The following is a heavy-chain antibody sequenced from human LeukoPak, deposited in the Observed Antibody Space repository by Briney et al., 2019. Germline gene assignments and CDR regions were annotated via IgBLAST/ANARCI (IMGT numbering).Heavy chain of an antibody. CDR3: ARVRITMIVVVKHYFGY. D-gene: IGHD3-22*01. V-gene: IGHV1-2*02. Sequence: ASVKISCKASGYTFTGYYMHWVRQAPGQGLEWMGWINPNSGGTNYAQKFQGRVTMTRDTSISTAYMELSRLRSDDTAVYYCARVRITMIVVVKHYFGYWGQGTLVTVSS. CDR2: INPNSGGT. J-gene: IGHJ4*02. CDR1: GYTFTGYY.